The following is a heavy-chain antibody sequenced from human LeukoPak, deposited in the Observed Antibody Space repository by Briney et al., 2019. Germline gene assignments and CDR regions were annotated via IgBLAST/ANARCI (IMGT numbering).Heavy chain of an antibody. Sequence: GGSLRLSCAASGFIFSSYGMHWVRQAPGKGLEWVAFIRYDGSKKYYADSVKGRFTISRDNAKNSLYLQMNSLRAEDTAVYYCAKTPLRYYDSSGWYFDYWGQGTLVTVSS. D-gene: IGHD3-22*01. V-gene: IGHV3-30*02. CDR2: IRYDGSKK. CDR3: AKTPLRYYDSSGWYFDY. J-gene: IGHJ4*02. CDR1: GFIFSSYG.